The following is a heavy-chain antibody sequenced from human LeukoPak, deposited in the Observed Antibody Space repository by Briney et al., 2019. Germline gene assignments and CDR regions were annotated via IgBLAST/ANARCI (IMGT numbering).Heavy chain of an antibody. D-gene: IGHD4-17*01. CDR2: IGWDDDK. Sequence: SGPTLVNPPHPLTLTCTFSGFSLITSGMCVSWIRQPPGKALEWLALIGWDDDKYYSTSLKTRLPISKDTFKNQVVLTMTNMDPVDTATYYCARISAYGDYYFDYWGQGTLVTVSS. V-gene: IGHV2-70*01. J-gene: IGHJ4*02. CDR1: GFSLITSGMC. CDR3: ARISAYGDYYFDY.